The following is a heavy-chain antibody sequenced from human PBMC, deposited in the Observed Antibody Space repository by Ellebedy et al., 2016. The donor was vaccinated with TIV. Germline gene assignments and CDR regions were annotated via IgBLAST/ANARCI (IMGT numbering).Heavy chain of an antibody. CDR2: IYQDGSNQ. CDR3: ARRGSYGDYAVQVNSWFDT. CDR1: GFSFRSYW. Sequence: GGSLRLSCVASGFSFRSYWMSWVRQAPGKGLEWVANIYQDGSNQYYVDSVKGRFTISRDNANKSLFLQMNSLRVEDTAVYYCARRGSYGDYAVQVNSWFDTWGQGTPVTVSS. J-gene: IGHJ5*02. D-gene: IGHD1-26*01. V-gene: IGHV3-7*01.